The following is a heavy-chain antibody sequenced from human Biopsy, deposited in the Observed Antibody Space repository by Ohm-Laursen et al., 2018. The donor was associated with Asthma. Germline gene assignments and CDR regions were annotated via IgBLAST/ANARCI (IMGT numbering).Heavy chain of an antibody. Sequence: GASVKVSCKASGGTFSRYAISWVRQAPRQGLEWMGGLIPVLGTADYAQMFEGRVTITADESTSTAYMELSSLRSEDTAVLYCAKARCYYYYCDMEVWGQGTTVTVSS. D-gene: IGHD3-16*02. CDR2: LIPVLGTA. CDR3: AKARCYYYYCDMEV. V-gene: IGHV1-69*13. J-gene: IGHJ6*02. CDR1: GGTFSRYA.